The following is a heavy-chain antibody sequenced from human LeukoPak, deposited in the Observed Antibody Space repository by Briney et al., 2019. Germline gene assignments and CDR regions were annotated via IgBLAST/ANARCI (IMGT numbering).Heavy chain of an antibody. CDR2: IKQDGSEK. V-gene: IGHV3-7*01. CDR1: GFTFSSYW. Sequence: PGGSLRLSCAAPGFTFSSYWMSWVRQAPGKGLEWVANIKQDGSEKYYVDSVKGRFTISRDNAKNSLYLQMNSLRAEDTAVYYCAREFAYYYDSSGYPMSPAFDYWGQGTLVTVSS. CDR3: AREFAYYYDSSGYPMSPAFDY. D-gene: IGHD3-22*01. J-gene: IGHJ4*02.